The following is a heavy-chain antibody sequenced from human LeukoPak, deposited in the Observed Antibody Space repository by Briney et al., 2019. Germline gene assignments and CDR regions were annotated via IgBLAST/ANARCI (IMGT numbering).Heavy chain of an antibody. CDR1: GYTFINYG. J-gene: IGHJ6*02. CDR3: ARVGGPYNDGYYYGMDV. D-gene: IGHD3-16*01. V-gene: IGHV1-18*01. Sequence: VKVSCKASGYTFINYGISWVRQAPGQGLEWLGWISAYNGYTNFAQKLQGRVTMTTGTSTSAAYIELRSLRSDDTAVYYCARVGGPYNDGYYYGMDVWGQGTTVTVSS. CDR2: ISAYNGYT.